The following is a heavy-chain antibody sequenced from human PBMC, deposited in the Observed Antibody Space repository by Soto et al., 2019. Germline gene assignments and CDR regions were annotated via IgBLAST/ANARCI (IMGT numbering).Heavy chain of an antibody. CDR3: ARRNMVLTAIDY. D-gene: IGHD2-21*02. CDR1: GFTFSSYA. J-gene: IGHJ4*02. Sequence: GGSLRLSCAASGFTFSSYAMSWVRQAPGKGLEWVSTIGVNGGGTFYADSVRGRFTISRDNSKNTLYLQMNSLRAEDTAVYYCARRNMVLTAIDYWGQGTLVTVSS. V-gene: IGHV3-23*01. CDR2: IGVNGGGT.